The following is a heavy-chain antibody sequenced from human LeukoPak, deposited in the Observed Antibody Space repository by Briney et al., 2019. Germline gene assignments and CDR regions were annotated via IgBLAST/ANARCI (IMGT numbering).Heavy chain of an antibody. J-gene: IGHJ4*02. CDR3: ARAHGWGDSSGYYSPYFDY. D-gene: IGHD3-22*01. CDR2: IYYSGST. Sequence: SETLSLTCPVSGGSISSYYWSWIRQPPGKGLEWIGYIYYSGSTNYNPSLKSRVTISVDTSKNQFSLKLSSVTAADTAVYYCARAHGWGDSSGYYSPYFDYWGQGTLVTVSS. CDR1: GGSISSYY. V-gene: IGHV4-59*01.